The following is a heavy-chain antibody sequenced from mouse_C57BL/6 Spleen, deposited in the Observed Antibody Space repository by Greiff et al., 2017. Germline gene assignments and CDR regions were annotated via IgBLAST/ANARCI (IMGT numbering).Heavy chain of an antibody. J-gene: IGHJ2*01. CDR2: IHPNSGST. D-gene: IGHD1-1*01. CDR1: GYTFTSYW. CDR3: ARGYYGSRPDY. V-gene: IGHV1-64*01. Sequence: QVQLQQPGAELVKPGASVKLSCKASGYTFTSYWMHWVKQRPGQGLEWIGMIHPNSGSTNYNEKFKSKATLTVDKSSSTAYMQRSSLTSEDSAVYYCARGYYGSRPDYWGQGTTLTVAS.